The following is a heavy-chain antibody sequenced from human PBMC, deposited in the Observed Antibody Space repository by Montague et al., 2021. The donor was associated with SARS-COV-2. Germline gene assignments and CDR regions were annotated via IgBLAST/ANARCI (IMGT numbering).Heavy chain of an antibody. CDR1: GDSMSSNNW. J-gene: IGHJ4*02. D-gene: IGHD2-2*01. V-gene: IGHV4-4*02. CDR2: IHHIVGT. CDR3: ATVFGGCSATSCYLYN. Sequence: SETLSLTCAVSGDSMSSNNWWTWVRPSPGKGLEWIGEIHHIVGTNYNPSLKSRVSISVDKSRNQFSLNLNSVTAADTAFYYCATVFGGCSATSCYLYNWGRGILVTVSS.